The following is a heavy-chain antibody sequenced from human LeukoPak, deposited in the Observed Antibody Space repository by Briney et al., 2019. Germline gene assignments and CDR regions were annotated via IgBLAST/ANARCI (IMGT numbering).Heavy chain of an antibody. D-gene: IGHD7-27*01. CDR2: IKPDGSQI. CDR1: GFTFSTYW. J-gene: IGHJ4*02. Sequence: PGGSLRLSCAASGFTFSTYWMTWVRQAPGKGLEWVANIKPDGSQIYYVDSVKGRFTISRDNAKNSLYLRMNSLRAEDTAVYYCARDLNWETYWGQGTLVTVSS. CDR3: ARDLNWETY. V-gene: IGHV3-7*01.